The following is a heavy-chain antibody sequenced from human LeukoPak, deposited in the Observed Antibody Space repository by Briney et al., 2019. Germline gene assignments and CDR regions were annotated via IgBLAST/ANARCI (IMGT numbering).Heavy chain of an antibody. D-gene: IGHD6-19*01. J-gene: IGHJ4*02. CDR2: IYYSGST. V-gene: IGHV4-39*01. CDR3: ARRFSGGWDFDY. CDR1: GGSISSSSYY. Sequence: SETLSLTCTVSGGSISSSSYYWGWIRQPPGKGLEWIGSIYYSGSTYYNPSLKSRVTISVDTSKNQFSLKLSSVTAADTAVYYCARRFSGGWDFDYWGQGTLVTVSS.